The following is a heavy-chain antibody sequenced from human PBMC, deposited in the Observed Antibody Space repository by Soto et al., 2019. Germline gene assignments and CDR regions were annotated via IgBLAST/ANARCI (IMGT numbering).Heavy chain of an antibody. CDR3: AKDPRIYDILTGYYNYYYYGMDV. V-gene: IGHV1-18*01. Sequence: ASVKVSCKASGYTFTSYGISWVRQAPGQGLERMGWISAYNGNTNYAQKLQGRVTMTTDASTSTAYMELRSLRSDDTAVYYCAKDPRIYDILTGYYNYYYYGMDVWGQGTTVTVSS. D-gene: IGHD3-9*01. CDR1: GYTFTSYG. J-gene: IGHJ6*02. CDR2: ISAYNGNT.